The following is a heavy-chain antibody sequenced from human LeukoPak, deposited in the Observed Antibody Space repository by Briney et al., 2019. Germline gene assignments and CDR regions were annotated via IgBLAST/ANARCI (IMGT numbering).Heavy chain of an antibody. D-gene: IGHD5-12*01. CDR1: GFTFSSYG. CDR3: ARETQYSGYDFYYYYYMDV. Sequence: GGSLRLSCAASGFTFSSYGMSWVRQTPGKGLEWVSSISGSGDNTYYADSMKGRFTISRDNAKNTLYLQMNSPRAEDTAVYYCARETQYSGYDFYYYYYMDVWGKGTTVTVSS. V-gene: IGHV3-23*01. J-gene: IGHJ6*03. CDR2: ISGSGDNT.